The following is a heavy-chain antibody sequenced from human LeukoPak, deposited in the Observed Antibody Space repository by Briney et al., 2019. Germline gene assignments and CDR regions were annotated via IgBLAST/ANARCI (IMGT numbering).Heavy chain of an antibody. CDR1: GYSISSSNW. Sequence: PSETLSLTCAVSGYSISSSNWWGWIRQPPGKGREWIGYIYYSGGIYYNPSLKSRVTMSVDTSKNQFSLNLGSVTAVDTAVYYSARVKGGGDSNYFDYWGQGTLVTVSS. CDR3: ARVKGGGDSNYFDY. CDR2: IYYSGGI. D-gene: IGHD3-10*01. J-gene: IGHJ4*02. V-gene: IGHV4-28*05.